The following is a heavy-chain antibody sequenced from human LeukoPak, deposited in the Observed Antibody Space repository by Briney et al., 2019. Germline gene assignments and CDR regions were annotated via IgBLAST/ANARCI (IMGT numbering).Heavy chain of an antibody. J-gene: IGHJ5*02. V-gene: IGHV3-43D*03. CDR3: AKDISPKSSSWTNWFDP. CDR1: GFTFDDYA. CDR2: ISWDGGST. Sequence: GGSLRLSCVVSGFTFDDYAMHWVRQAPGRGLEWVSLISWDGGSTYYADSVKVRFTVSRDNTKNSLYLQMNSLRAEDTALYYCAKDISPKSSSWTNWFDPWGQGTLVTVSS. D-gene: IGHD6-13*01.